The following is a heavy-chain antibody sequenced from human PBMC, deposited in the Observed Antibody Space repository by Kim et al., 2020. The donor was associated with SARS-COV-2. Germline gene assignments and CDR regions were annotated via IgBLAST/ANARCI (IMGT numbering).Heavy chain of an antibody. Sequence: ASVKVSCKASGYTFTGYYMHWVRQAPGQGLEWMGRINPNSGGTNYAQKFQGRVTMTRDTSISTAYMELSRLRSDDTAVYYCASVPGSSGPNWYFDLWGRGTLVTVSS. CDR3: ASVPGSSGPNWYFDL. J-gene: IGHJ2*01. CDR2: INPNSGGT. D-gene: IGHD3-22*01. CDR1: GYTFTGYY. V-gene: IGHV1-2*06.